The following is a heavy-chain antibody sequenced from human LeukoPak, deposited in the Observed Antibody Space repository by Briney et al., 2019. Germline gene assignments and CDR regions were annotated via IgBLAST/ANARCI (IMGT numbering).Heavy chain of an antibody. V-gene: IGHV3-33*06. CDR1: GFTFSSYG. Sequence: GGSLRLSSAASGFTFSSYGMHWVRQAPGKGLEWVAVIWYDGSNKYYADSVKGRFTISRDNSKNTLYLQMNSLRAEDTAVYYCAKQTGSWYFDYWGQGTLVTVSS. CDR3: AKQTGSWYFDY. J-gene: IGHJ4*02. CDR2: IWYDGSNK. D-gene: IGHD1-1*01.